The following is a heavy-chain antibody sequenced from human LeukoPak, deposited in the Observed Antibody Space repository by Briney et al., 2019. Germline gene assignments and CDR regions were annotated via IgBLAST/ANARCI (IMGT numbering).Heavy chain of an antibody. CDR2: IKPDGSDK. V-gene: IGHV3-7*01. CDR3: ARRGGLDV. J-gene: IGHJ6*02. Sequence: GGSLRLSCAASGFTFSTYWMTWVRQAPGKGLEWVANIKPDGSDKNYVDSVRGRFTISRDNAKNSVYLQMNSLRAEDTAIYYCARRGGLDVWGQGTTVTVPS. CDR1: GFTFSTYW.